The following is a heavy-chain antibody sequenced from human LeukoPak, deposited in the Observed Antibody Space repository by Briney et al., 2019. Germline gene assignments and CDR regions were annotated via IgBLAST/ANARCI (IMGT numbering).Heavy chain of an antibody. CDR1: GFTFSSNS. D-gene: IGHD2-15*01. CDR3: AKDRRYCSGGSCFYFDY. J-gene: IGHJ4*02. V-gene: IGHV3-23*01. Sequence: PGGSLRLSCAASGFTFSSNSMTWVRQAPGKGLEWVSAISGSGGSTYYADSVKGRFTISRDNSKNTLYLQMNSLRAEDTAVYYCAKDRRYCSGGSCFYFDYWGQGTLVTVSS. CDR2: ISGSGGST.